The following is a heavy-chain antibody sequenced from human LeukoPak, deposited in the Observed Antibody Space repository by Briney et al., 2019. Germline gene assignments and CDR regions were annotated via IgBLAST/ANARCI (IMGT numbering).Heavy chain of an antibody. D-gene: IGHD1-26*01. CDR2: IYYSGST. CDR1: GGSVSSGSYY. V-gene: IGHV4-61*01. CDR3: ARDKLGAHPFDY. J-gene: IGHJ4*02. Sequence: SETLSLTCTVSGGSVSSGSYYWSWIRQPPGKGLEWIGYIYYSGSTNYNPSLKSRVTISVDTSKNQFSLKLSSVTAADTAVYYCARDKLGAHPFDYWGQGTLVTVSS.